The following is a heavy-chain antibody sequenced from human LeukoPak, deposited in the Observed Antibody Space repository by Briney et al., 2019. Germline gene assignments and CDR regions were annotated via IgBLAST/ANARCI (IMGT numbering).Heavy chain of an antibody. D-gene: IGHD5-18*01. J-gene: IGHJ4*02. CDR3: VTGFTTMAVDYFDY. CDR2: SDPEDGER. V-gene: IGHV1-24*01. CDR1: GKTLSDLS. Sequence: GASVKVSFKVSGKTLSDLSIHWLRQPPGKGLEWLGGSDPEDGERIYAQMFQGRDTKTEDTSIDTAYMELSSLRSEDTAVYYCVTGFTTMAVDYFDYWGQGTLVTVSP.